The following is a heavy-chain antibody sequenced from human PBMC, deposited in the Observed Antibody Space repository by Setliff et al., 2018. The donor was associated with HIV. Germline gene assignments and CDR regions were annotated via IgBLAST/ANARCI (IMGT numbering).Heavy chain of an antibody. CDR2: VYYTGAS. Sequence: PSETLSLTCTVSGGFISNTYWSWIRQPPGKGLEWLGFVYYTGASDYNPSLKSRPLISIDTSKTQFSLNLRSVTAADTAVYYCVRELLGSGGTVPEVNFFDFWGQGTLVTVSS. D-gene: IGHD1-26*01. CDR3: VRELLGSGGTVPEVNFFDF. CDR1: GGFISNTY. J-gene: IGHJ4*02. V-gene: IGHV4-59*12.